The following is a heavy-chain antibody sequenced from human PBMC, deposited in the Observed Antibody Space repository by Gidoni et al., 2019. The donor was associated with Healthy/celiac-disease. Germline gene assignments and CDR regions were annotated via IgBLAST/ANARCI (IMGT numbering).Heavy chain of an antibody. V-gene: IGHV1-8*01. D-gene: IGHD6-6*01. CDR3: ASGGISSSELPGYYYYGMDV. Sequence: QVQLVQSGAEVKKPGASVKVSCKASGYTFTSYYINWVRQATGQGREWMGWMNPNSGKTGYAQKFQGRVTMTRNTSISTAYMELSSLRSEDTAVYYCASGGISSSELPGYYYYGMDVWGQGTTVTVSS. J-gene: IGHJ6*02. CDR2: MNPNSGKT. CDR1: GYTFTSYY.